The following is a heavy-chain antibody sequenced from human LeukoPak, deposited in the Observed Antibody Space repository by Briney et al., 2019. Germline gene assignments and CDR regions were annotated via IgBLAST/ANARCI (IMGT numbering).Heavy chain of an antibody. Sequence: ASVKVSCKASGYTFTSYAMNWVRQAPGQGLEWMGWINTNTGNPTYAQGFTGRFVFSLDTSVSTAYLQISSLKAEDTAVYSCARGTNRWVVPAATARWLYYFDYWGQGTLVTVSS. CDR3: ARGTNRWVVPAATARWLYYFDY. CDR1: GYTFTSYA. J-gene: IGHJ4*02. CDR2: INTNTGNP. D-gene: IGHD2-2*01. V-gene: IGHV7-4-1*02.